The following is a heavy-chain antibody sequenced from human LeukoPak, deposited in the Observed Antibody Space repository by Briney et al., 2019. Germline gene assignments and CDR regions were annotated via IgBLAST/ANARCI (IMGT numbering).Heavy chain of an antibody. CDR2: IYYSGST. CDR1: GGSISSYY. CDR3: AREGVPTGDFDY. J-gene: IGHJ4*02. V-gene: IGHV4-59*01. Sequence: PSETLSLTCTVSGGSISSYYWSWIRQPPGKGLEWIGYIYYSGSTNYNPSLKSRVTISVDTSKNQFSPKLSSVTAADTAVYYCAREGVPTGDFDYWGQGTLVTVSS. D-gene: IGHD4-17*01.